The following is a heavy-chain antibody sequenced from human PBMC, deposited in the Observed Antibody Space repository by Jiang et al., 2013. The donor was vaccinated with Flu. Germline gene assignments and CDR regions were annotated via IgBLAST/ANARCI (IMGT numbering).Heavy chain of an antibody. V-gene: IGHV5-51*01. CDR3: ARPSAYYYYMDV. J-gene: IGHJ6*03. CDR2: IYPGDSDT. Sequence: MPGKGLEWMGIIYPGDSDTRYSPSFQGQVTISADKSISTAYLQWSSLKASDTAMYYCARPSAYYYYMDVWGKGTTVTVSS.